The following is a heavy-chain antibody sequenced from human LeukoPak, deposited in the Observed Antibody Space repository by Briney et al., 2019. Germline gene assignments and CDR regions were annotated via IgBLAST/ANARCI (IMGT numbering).Heavy chain of an antibody. CDR3: ARAPRKIPVNAFDI. V-gene: IGHV1-2*02. Sequence: ASVKVSCKASGYTFTGYYMHWVRQAPGQGLEWMGWINPNSGGTNYAQKFQGRVTMTRDTSISTAYMELSRLRSDDTAVYYCARAPRKIPVNAFDIWGQGTMVTVSS. J-gene: IGHJ3*02. CDR2: INPNSGGT. D-gene: IGHD1-14*01. CDR1: GYTFTGYY.